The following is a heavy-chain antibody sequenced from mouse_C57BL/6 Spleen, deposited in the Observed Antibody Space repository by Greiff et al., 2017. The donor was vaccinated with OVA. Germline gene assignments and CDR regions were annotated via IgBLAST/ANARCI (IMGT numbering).Heavy chain of an antibody. J-gene: IGHJ4*01. D-gene: IGHD1-1*01. CDR1: GFSLTSYG. V-gene: IGHV2-6-1*01. Sequence: VQLKESGPGLVAPSQSLSITCTVSGFSLTSYGVHWVRQPPGKGLEWLVVIWSDGSTTYNSALKSRLSISKDNSKSQVFLKMNSLQTDDTAMYYCARHGRITTSPYAMDYWGQGTSVTVSS. CDR2: IWSDGST. CDR3: ARHGRITTSPYAMDY.